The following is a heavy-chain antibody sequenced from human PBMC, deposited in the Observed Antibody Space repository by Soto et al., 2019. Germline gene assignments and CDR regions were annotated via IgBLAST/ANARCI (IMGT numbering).Heavy chain of an antibody. D-gene: IGHD6-13*01. V-gene: IGHV3-30-3*01. J-gene: IGHJ3*01. CDR2: ISYDGINK. CDR1: GFRFSSYS. Sequence: QVQLVESGGGVVQPGRSLRLSCAASGFRFSSYSMHWVRQAPGKGLEWVAVISYDGINKHYADSVKGRFTISRDNSKNTLFLQMNSQGDEDTAVYYCARAKVPQQLGANDGFDPWGQGTKVTVSS. CDR3: ARAKVPQQLGANDGFDP.